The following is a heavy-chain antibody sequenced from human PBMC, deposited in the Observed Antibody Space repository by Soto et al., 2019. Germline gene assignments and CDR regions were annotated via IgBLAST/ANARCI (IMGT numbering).Heavy chain of an antibody. D-gene: IGHD3-3*01. J-gene: IGHJ6*02. CDR2: ISSSSSTI. V-gene: IGHV3-48*02. CDR3: ARDLTIFGVVIRGMDV. CDR1: GFTFSSYS. Sequence: GSLRLSCAASGFTFSSYSMNWVRQAPGKGLEWVSYISSSSSTIYYADSVKGRFTISRDNAKNSLYLQMNSLRDEDTAVYYCARDLTIFGVVIRGMDVWGQGTTVTVSS.